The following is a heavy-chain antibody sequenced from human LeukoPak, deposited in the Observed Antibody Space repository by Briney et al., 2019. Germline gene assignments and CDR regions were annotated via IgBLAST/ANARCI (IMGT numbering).Heavy chain of an antibody. CDR2: ITGRGGYT. CDR1: GFTFSTYT. CDR3: ARVLGAHRYGSIDH. Sequence: GGSLRLSCAAPGFTFSTYTMSWVRQAPGKGLEWVSAITGRGGYTYYADSVKGRFTISRDNSKNTMFLQMNSLRAEDTAVYYCARVLGAHRYGSIDHWGQGTLVTVSS. V-gene: IGHV3-23*01. J-gene: IGHJ4*02. D-gene: IGHD5-18*01.